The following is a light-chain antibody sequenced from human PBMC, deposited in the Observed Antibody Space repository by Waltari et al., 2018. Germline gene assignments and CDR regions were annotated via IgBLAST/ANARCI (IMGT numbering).Light chain of an antibody. CDR2: KAS. CDR3: QQYNSYSLLT. Sequence: DIQMTQSPSTLSASVGDRFTITCRARQSISKWLAWYQQKPGKAPKLLIYKASTLESGVPSRFSGSGSGTEFTLTISSLQPDDFATYYCQQYNSYSLLTVGGGTKVEIK. CDR1: QSISKW. J-gene: IGKJ4*01. V-gene: IGKV1-5*03.